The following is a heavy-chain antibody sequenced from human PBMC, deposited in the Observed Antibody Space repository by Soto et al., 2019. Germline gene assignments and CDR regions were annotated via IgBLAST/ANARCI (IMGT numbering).Heavy chain of an antibody. D-gene: IGHD6-19*01. CDR2: IKKDGSEK. Sequence: LCLSCAASGCTFSSYCMSWVRQAPGKGLEWVANIKKDGSEKYYMESVKVRFTMYRENAKNSLYLQMNSMRAEDTAVYFCARVAYNNGWTFDXWGQVTLVTLSX. J-gene: IGHJ4*01. CDR1: GCTFSSYC. V-gene: IGHV3-7*01. CDR3: ARVAYNNGWTFDX.